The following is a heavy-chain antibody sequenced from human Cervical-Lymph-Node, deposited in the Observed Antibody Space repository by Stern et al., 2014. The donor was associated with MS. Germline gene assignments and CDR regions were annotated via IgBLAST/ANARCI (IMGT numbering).Heavy chain of an antibody. CDR3: ARWTEEKYIYHGMDV. Sequence: QLQLQESGPGVVKPSATLSLTCTVSGGPISNYYWSWIRQPPGKGLEWIAYIDYGATNENNPPLKVRFTIPMATSQNQLSLRRRSVAAADTAVYYCARWTEEKYIYHGMDVWGQGTTVTVSS. CDR2: IDYGATN. D-gene: IGHD1-1*01. J-gene: IGHJ6*02. V-gene: IGHV4-59*12. CDR1: GGPISNYY.